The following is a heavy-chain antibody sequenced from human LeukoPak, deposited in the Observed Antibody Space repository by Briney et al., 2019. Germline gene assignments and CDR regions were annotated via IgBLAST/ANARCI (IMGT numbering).Heavy chain of an antibody. V-gene: IGHV1-69*04. CDR1: GGTFSSYA. CDR3: ATLSGVRVGATTGVDY. D-gene: IGHD1-26*01. CDR2: IIPILGIA. Sequence: SVKVSCKASGGTFSSYAISWVRQAPGQGLEWMGRIIPILGIANYAQKFQGRVTITADKSTSTAYMELSSLRSEDTAVYYCATLSGVRVGATTGVDYWGPGTLVTVSS. J-gene: IGHJ4*02.